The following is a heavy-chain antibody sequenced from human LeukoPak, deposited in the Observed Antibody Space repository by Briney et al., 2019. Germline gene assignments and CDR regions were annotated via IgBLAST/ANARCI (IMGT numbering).Heavy chain of an antibody. Sequence: GGSLRLSCAASGFTFSSYAMSWVRQAPGKGLEWVSAISGSGGSTYYADSVKGRFTISRDNSKNTLYLQMNSLRAEDTAVYYCAKAAYGDYDYYYYGMDVWGQGTMVTVSS. D-gene: IGHD4-17*01. CDR2: ISGSGGST. CDR3: AKAAYGDYDYYYYGMDV. V-gene: IGHV3-23*01. CDR1: GFTFSSYA. J-gene: IGHJ6*02.